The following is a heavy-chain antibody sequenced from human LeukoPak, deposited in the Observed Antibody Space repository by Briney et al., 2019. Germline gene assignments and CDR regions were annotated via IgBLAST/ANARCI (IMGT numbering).Heavy chain of an antibody. Sequence: GGSLRLSCAASGFTFSRYWMSWVRQAPGKGLEWVSYISSSGSIIYYADSVKGRFTISRDNAKNSLYLQMNTLRAEDTAVYYCARDLGYDILTGYPFDYWGQGTLVTVSS. J-gene: IGHJ4*02. CDR3: ARDLGYDILTGYPFDY. D-gene: IGHD3-9*01. CDR1: GFTFSRYW. V-gene: IGHV3-48*04. CDR2: ISSSGSII.